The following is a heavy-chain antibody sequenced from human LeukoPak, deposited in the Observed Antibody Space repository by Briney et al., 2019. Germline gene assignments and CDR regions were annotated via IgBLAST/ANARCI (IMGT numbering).Heavy chain of an antibody. V-gene: IGHV1-8*01. CDR2: MNPNSGNT. CDR1: GYTLTSFG. CDR3: ARGASRSFDY. Sequence: ASVKVSCKASGYTLTSFGITWVRQAPGQGLEWMGWMNPNSGNTAYVQKFQGRVTMTRTTSINTAYMELSGLRSADTAVYYCARGASRSFDYWGQGTLVTVSS. J-gene: IGHJ4*02.